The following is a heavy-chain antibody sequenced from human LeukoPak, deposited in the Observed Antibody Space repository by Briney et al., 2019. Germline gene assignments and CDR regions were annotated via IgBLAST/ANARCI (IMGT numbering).Heavy chain of an antibody. CDR1: GGSISSYY. V-gene: IGHV4-34*01. CDR3: ARLTPGSSSPAFDS. CDR2: INHSGST. Sequence: PSETLSLTCTVSGGSISSYYWSWIRQPPGKGLEWIGEINHSGSTNYNPSLKSRATISIDTSKNQFSLKLSSVTAADTAVYYCARLTPGSSSPAFDSWGQGTLVTVSS. J-gene: IGHJ4*02. D-gene: IGHD6-13*01.